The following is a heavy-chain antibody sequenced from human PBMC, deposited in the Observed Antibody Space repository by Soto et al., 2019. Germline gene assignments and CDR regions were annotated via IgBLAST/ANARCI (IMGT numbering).Heavy chain of an antibody. CDR1: GYTFTSYG. CDR3: ARGRYGDY. J-gene: IGHJ4*02. Sequence: QVHLVQSGAEVKKPGASVKVSCKGSGYTFTSYGITWVRQAPGQGLEWMGWISAHNGNTDYVQKLQGRVTVTRDTSTSTAYMELRSLRSVDTAVYYCARGRYGDYWGQGALVTVSS. CDR2: ISAHNGNT. V-gene: IGHV1-18*01. D-gene: IGHD1-1*01.